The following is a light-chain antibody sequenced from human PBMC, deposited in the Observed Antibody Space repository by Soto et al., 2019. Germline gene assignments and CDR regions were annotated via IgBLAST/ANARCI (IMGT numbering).Light chain of an antibody. J-gene: IGKJ2*01. CDR3: QQYASSPYT. V-gene: IGKV3-20*01. CDR2: GAS. Sequence: EIVLTQSPGTLSLSPGERATLSCRASQSISSSYLAWYQQKHGQAPRLLIYGASRRATGIPDRFSGRESGTDFTLTITTLEPEDSAVYFCQQYASSPYTFGQGTKVEIK. CDR1: QSISSSY.